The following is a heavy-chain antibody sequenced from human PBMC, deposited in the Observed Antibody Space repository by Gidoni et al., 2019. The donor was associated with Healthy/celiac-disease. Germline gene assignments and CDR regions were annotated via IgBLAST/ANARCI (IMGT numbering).Heavy chain of an antibody. V-gene: IGHV1-18*01. J-gene: IGHJ4*02. D-gene: IGHD3-10*01. Sequence: VPLSQSRAEVNKPGASEKVSCTASGYTFTSYGLSWVRQAPGQGLEWMGWISAYNGNTNYAQKLQGRVTMTTDTSTSTAYMELRSLRSDDTAVYYCARDRRYYGSGKVAFDYWGQGTLVTVSS. CDR2: ISAYNGNT. CDR1: GYTFTSYG. CDR3: ARDRRYYGSGKVAFDY.